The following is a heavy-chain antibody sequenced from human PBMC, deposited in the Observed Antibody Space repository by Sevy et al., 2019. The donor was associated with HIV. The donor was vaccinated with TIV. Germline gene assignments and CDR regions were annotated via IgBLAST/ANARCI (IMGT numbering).Heavy chain of an antibody. V-gene: IGHV4-34*01. Sequence: SETLSLTCAVYGGSFSGYYWSWIRQPPGKGLEWMGENNHSGSTNYNPSLKSRVTISVDTSKNQFSLKLSSVTAADTAVYYCATTTVTTPLDYWGQGTLVTVSS. CDR1: GGSFSGYY. D-gene: IGHD4-17*01. CDR3: ATTTVTTPLDY. J-gene: IGHJ4*02. CDR2: NNHSGST.